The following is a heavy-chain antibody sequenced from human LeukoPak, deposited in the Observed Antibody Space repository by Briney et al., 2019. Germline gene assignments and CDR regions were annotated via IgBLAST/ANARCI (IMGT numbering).Heavy chain of an antibody. CDR2: IIPIFGTA. J-gene: IGHJ4*02. Sequence: ASVKVSCKASGYTFTGYYMHWVRQAPGQGLEWMGGIIPIFGTANYAQKFQGRVTMTRDMSTSTVYMELSSLRSEDTAVYYCARTTRTRYSGYEQFDYWGQGTLVTVSS. D-gene: IGHD5-12*01. CDR1: GYTFTGYY. CDR3: ARTTRTRYSGYEQFDY. V-gene: IGHV1-46*01.